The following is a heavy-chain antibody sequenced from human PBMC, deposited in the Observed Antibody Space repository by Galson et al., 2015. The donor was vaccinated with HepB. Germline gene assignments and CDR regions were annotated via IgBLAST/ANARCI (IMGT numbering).Heavy chain of an antibody. CDR1: GFMFQNYP. CDR2: ISYDGNKR. D-gene: IGHD3-22*01. CDR3: ARDMTVLIPRFAYDTGGYFQSLDQ. V-gene: IGHV3-30-3*01. J-gene: IGHJ4*02. Sequence: SLRLSCAASGFMFQNYPMHWVRQVPGKGLDWVAMISYDGNKRYYADSVKGRFTISRDNSNNTLYLQLNNVRIEDTAVYYCARDMTVLIPRFAYDTGGYFQSLDQWGQGTLVTVSS.